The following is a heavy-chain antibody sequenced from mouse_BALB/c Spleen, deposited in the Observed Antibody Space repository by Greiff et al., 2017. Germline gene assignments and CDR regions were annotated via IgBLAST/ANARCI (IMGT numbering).Heavy chain of an antibody. CDR2: ISSGGGST. CDR1: GFAFSSYD. CDR3: ARLRGDYGPFAD. Sequence: EVQGVESGGGLVKPGGSLKLSCAASGFAFSSYDMSWVRQTPEKRLEWVAYISSGGGSTYYPDTVKGRFTISRDNAKNTLYLQMSSLKSEDTAMYYCARLRGDYGPFADWGQGTLVTVSA. D-gene: IGHD2-4*01. V-gene: IGHV5-12-1*01. J-gene: IGHJ3*01.